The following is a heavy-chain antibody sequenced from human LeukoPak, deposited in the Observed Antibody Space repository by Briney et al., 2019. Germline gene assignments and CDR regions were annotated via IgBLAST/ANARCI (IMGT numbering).Heavy chain of an antibody. CDR1: GYTFTSYY. V-gene: IGHV1-46*01. CDR2: INPSSGRT. CDR3: ARGGLPARSWFDP. Sequence: ASVKVSCKASGYTFTSYYMHWVRQAPGQGLEWMGIINPSSGRTTYAQKFQGRVTMTRDTSTSTAYMELTSLRSEDTAVFYCARGGLPARSWFDPWGQGTLVTVSS. D-gene: IGHD3/OR15-3a*01. J-gene: IGHJ5*02.